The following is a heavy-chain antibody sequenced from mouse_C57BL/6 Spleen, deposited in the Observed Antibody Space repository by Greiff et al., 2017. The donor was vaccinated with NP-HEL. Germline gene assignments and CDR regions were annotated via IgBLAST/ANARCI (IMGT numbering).Heavy chain of an antibody. CDR3: AREDYYSNPFAY. D-gene: IGHD2-5*01. CDR1: GYSITSGYY. CDR2: ISYDGSN. V-gene: IGHV3-6*01. Sequence: ESGPGLVKPSQSLSLTCSVTGYSITSGYYWNWIRQFPGNKLEWMGYISYDGSNNYNPSLKNRISITRDTSKNQFFLKLNSVTTEDTATYYCAREDYYSNPFAYWGQGTLVTVSA. J-gene: IGHJ3*01.